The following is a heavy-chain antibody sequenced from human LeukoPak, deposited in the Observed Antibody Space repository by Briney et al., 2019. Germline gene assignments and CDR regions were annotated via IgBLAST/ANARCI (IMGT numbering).Heavy chain of an antibody. CDR2: IYYSGNT. J-gene: IGHJ5*02. CDR1: GGSISSYY. CDR3: AREYSSGLNWFDP. V-gene: IGHV4-59*01. D-gene: IGHD6-19*01. Sequence: SETLSLTCTVSGGSISSYYWSWIRQPPGKGLEWIGYIYYSGNTNYNPSLKSRVTISVDTSKNQFSLKLSSVTAADTAVYFCAREYSSGLNWFDPWGQGTLVTVSS.